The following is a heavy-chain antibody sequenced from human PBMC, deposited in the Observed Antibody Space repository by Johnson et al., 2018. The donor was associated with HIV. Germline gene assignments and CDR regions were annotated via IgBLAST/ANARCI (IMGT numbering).Heavy chain of an antibody. J-gene: IGHJ3*02. CDR3: AKERGKRWLHPRDAFDI. Sequence: QVQLVESGGGVVQPGRSLRLSCAASGFTFNSYGMHWVRQAPGKGLEWVAVISYDGSNQYYADSVKGRFTISRDNSKNTLDLRINSLRAEDTAVYLCAKERGKRWLHPRDAFDIWGQGTMVTVSS. V-gene: IGHV3-30*18. CDR1: GFTFNSYG. D-gene: IGHD5-24*01. CDR2: ISYDGSNQ.